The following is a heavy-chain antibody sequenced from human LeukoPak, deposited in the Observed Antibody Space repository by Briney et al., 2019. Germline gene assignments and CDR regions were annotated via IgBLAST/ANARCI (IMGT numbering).Heavy chain of an antibody. V-gene: IGHV1-2*02. CDR1: GYTFTGYY. CDR2: INPNSGGT. J-gene: IGHJ4*02. D-gene: IGHD2-2*01. CDR3: ARGDCSSTSCYYFDY. Sequence: ASVKVSCKASGYTFTGYYMHWVRQAPGQGLEWMGWINPNSGGTNYAQKFQGRVTMTRDTSISTTYMELSRLRSDDTAVYYCARGDCSSTSCYYFDYWGQGTLVTVSS.